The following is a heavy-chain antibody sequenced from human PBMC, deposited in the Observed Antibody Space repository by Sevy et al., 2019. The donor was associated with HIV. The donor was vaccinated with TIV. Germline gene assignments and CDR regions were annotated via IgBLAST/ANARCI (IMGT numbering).Heavy chain of an antibody. CDR2: IYYDESSQ. Sequence: GGSLRLSCAASGFNFSIYGMHWVRQAPGKGLEWVALIYYDESSQYYADSVKSRFTISRDNSKNTLYLQMNSLRVEDTALYYCVRGRDYGNFDYWGQGTLVTVSS. J-gene: IGHJ4*02. V-gene: IGHV3-33*01. CDR3: VRGRDYGNFDY. CDR1: GFNFSIYG. D-gene: IGHD4-17*01.